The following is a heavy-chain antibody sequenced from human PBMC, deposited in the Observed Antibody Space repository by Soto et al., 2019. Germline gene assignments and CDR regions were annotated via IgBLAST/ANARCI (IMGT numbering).Heavy chain of an antibody. Sequence: GESLKISCKGSGYSFTTYWIGWVRQMPGKGLEWMGIIYPGDSDTRYSPSFQGQVTISADKSISTAYLQWSSLKASDTAMYYCARQLDSSGYYWAIWGQGTMVTVS. CDR2: IYPGDSDT. CDR1: GYSFTTYW. D-gene: IGHD3-22*01. CDR3: ARQLDSSGYYWAI. V-gene: IGHV5-51*01. J-gene: IGHJ3*02.